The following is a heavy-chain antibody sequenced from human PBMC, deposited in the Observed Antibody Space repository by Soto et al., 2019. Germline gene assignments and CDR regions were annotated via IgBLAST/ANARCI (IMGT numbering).Heavy chain of an antibody. CDR3: ARDAPYGDYGYYFEY. D-gene: IGHD4-17*01. CDR1: GFTFSSYS. Sequence: EVQLVESGGGRVKPGGSLRLSCAASGFTFSSYSMNWVRQAPGKGLEWVSSISSSSSYIYYADSVKGRFTISRDNAKNSLYLQMNSLRAEDTAVYYCARDAPYGDYGYYFEYWGQGTLVTVSS. J-gene: IGHJ4*02. CDR2: ISSSSSYI. V-gene: IGHV3-21*01.